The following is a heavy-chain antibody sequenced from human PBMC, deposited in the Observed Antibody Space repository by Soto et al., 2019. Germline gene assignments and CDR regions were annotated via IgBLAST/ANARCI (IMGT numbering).Heavy chain of an antibody. CDR1: GYSVSSSDYY. D-gene: IGHD2-15*01. V-gene: IGHV4-39*01. J-gene: IGHJ6*02. Sequence: TLSLTCSVSGYSVSSSDYYWAWIRQPPGKGLEWIGSMFYSGLTYYNPSLKSRVTLSVDTSKNHFSVRLNSVTAADTAVYYCAPLTVSLSGPYGIHVWGQGTTVTVSS. CDR3: APLTVSLSGPYGIHV. CDR2: MFYSGLT.